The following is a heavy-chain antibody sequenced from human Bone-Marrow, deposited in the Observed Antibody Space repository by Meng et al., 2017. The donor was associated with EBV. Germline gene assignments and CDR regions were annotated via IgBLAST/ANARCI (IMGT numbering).Heavy chain of an antibody. D-gene: IGHD3-22*01. CDR1: GGSFSGYY. CDR3: ARTPGSPMIVVASSWFDP. CDR2: INHSGST. V-gene: IGHV4-34*01. Sequence: VQLQLWSAGLVHPSETLSLTCAVYGGSFSGYYSSWIRQPPGKGLEWIGEINHSGSTNYNPSLKSRVTISVDTSKNQFSLKLSSVTAADTAVYYCARTPGSPMIVVASSWFDPWGQGTLVTVSS. J-gene: IGHJ5*02.